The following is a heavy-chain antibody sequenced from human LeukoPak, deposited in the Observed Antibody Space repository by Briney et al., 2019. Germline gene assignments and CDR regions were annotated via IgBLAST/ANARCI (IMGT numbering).Heavy chain of an antibody. CDR1: RFSFGSSA. D-gene: IGHD3-9*01. CDR2: ISSDGSYK. CDR3: VKGGYAVLTGGDY. J-gene: IGHJ4*02. V-gene: IGHV3-30*18. Sequence: PGGSLRLSCAASRFSFGSSAMHWVRQAPGKGLEWVAVISSDGSYKYYAESVKGRVTITRDNSMNTLYLQMNSLRAEDTAVYYCVKGGYAVLTGGDYWGQGTLVTVSS.